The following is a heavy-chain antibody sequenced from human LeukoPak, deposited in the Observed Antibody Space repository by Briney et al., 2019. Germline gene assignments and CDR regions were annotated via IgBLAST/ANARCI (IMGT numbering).Heavy chain of an antibody. CDR1: GGSISSGDYY. CDR3: ARVMEGYYYDSSGYYLCFDP. V-gene: IGHV4-30-4*01. Sequence: SQTLSLTCTVSGGSISSGDYYWSWIRQPPGKGLEWIGYIYYSGSTYYNPSLKSRVTISVDTSKDQFSLKLSSVTAADTAVYYCARVMEGYYYDSSGYYLCFDPWGQGTLVTVSS. D-gene: IGHD3-22*01. CDR2: IYYSGST. J-gene: IGHJ5*02.